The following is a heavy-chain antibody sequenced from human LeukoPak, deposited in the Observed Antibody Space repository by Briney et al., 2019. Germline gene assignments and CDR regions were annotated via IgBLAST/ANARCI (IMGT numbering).Heavy chain of an antibody. CDR1: GGYINTSGYY. CDR3: ATAPSGSYYYFDY. V-gene: IGHV4-39*05. Sequence: SETPSLTCTVSGGYINTSGYYWGWIRQPPGKGLEWIGSIYYSGTTYYYPSLKSRVTISVDTSKNQFSLKLSSVTAADTAVYYCATAPSGSYYYFDYWGQGTLVTVSS. CDR2: IYYSGTT. J-gene: IGHJ4*02. D-gene: IGHD1-26*01.